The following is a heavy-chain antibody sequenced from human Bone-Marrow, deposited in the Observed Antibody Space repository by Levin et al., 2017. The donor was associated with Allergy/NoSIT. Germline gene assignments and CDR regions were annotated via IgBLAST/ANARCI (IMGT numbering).Heavy chain of an antibody. CDR2: IIPSFGAT. CDR1: GGSLNNYA. Sequence: GASVKVSCKASGGSLNNYAISWVRQAPGQGLEWMGGIIPSFGATNYAQTFQDRVTITADESTNRAYMESRGLRSEDTAVYYCARGVRFLEWLSNPRHYYYYGMDVWGQGTTVTVSS. CDR3: ARGVRFLEWLSNPRHYYYYGMDV. J-gene: IGHJ6*02. D-gene: IGHD3-3*01. V-gene: IGHV1-69*13.